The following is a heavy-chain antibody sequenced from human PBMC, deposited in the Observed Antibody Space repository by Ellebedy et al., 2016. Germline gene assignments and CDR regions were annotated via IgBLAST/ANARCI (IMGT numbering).Heavy chain of an antibody. J-gene: IGHJ3*02. Sequence: GGSLRLSCAASGFTFSTYALRWVRQAPGKGLEWVSSITISGGNTYYADSVKGRFTISRDNAKNSLYLQMNSLRAEDTAVFYCARAHGSGSYGAFDIWGQGTMVTVSS. D-gene: IGHD3-10*01. V-gene: IGHV3-21*01. CDR3: ARAHGSGSYGAFDI. CDR1: GFTFSTYA. CDR2: ITISGGNT.